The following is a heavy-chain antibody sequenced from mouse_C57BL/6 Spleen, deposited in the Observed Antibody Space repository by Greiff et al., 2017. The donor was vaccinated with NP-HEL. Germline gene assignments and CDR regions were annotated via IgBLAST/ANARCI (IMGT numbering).Heavy chain of an antibody. Sequence: EVKVVESGGGLVKPGGSLKLSCAASGFTFSDYGMHWVRQAPEKGLEWVAYISSGSSTIYYADTVKGRFTISRDNAKNTLFLQMTSLRSEDTAMYYCASTKGSYYAMDYWGQGTSVTVSS. J-gene: IGHJ4*01. CDR3: ASTKGSYYAMDY. CDR1: GFTFSDYG. CDR2: ISSGSSTI. D-gene: IGHD1-1*02. V-gene: IGHV5-17*01.